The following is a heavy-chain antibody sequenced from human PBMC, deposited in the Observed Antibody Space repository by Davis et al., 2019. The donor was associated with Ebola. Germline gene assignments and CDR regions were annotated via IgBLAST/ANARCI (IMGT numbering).Heavy chain of an antibody. Sequence: ASVKVSCKASGYLFTANLIYWVRQAPGQGLEWMGWISPNTGGTNFARKFQGRVTMTRDTSISTVYMELNRLTSDDTAVYYCARDRRYSSGSIGELDHWGQGALVTVSS. V-gene: IGHV1-2*02. CDR1: GYLFTANL. D-gene: IGHD6-25*01. J-gene: IGHJ4*02. CDR3: ARDRRYSSGSIGELDH. CDR2: ISPNTGGT.